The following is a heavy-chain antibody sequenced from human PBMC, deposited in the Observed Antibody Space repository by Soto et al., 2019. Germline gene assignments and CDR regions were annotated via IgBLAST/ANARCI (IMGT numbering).Heavy chain of an antibody. CDR3: ARYRCSGGSCPTGYYMDV. D-gene: IGHD2-15*01. V-gene: IGHV4-34*01. CDR2: INHSGST. CDR1: GGSFSGYY. J-gene: IGHJ6*03. Sequence: SETLSLTCAVYGGSFSGYYWSWIRQPPGKGLEWIGEINHSGSTNYNPSLKSRVTISVDTSKNQFSLKLSSVTAADTAVYYCARYRCSGGSCPTGYYMDVWGKGTTVTVSS.